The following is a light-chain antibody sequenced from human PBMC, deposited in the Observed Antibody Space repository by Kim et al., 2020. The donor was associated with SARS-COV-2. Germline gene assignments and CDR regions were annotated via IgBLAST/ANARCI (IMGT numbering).Light chain of an antibody. J-gene: IGKJ1*01. Sequence: SPGEKAILSGRASQRVGDEYVAWFQHDPGQAPRVLIYGACSRATGVPDRFSGSGSGTDFTLTISRLEPEDCAVYFGQQDVDSPRTFGQGTKVDIK. CDR1: QRVGDEY. CDR2: GAC. V-gene: IGKV3-20*01. CDR3: QQDVDSPRT.